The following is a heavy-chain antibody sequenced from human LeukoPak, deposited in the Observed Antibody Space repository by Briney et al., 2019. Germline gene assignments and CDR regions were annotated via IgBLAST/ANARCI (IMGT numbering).Heavy chain of an antibody. CDR3: ARETTYSGSYYDAFDI. V-gene: IGHV6-1*01. J-gene: IGHJ3*02. CDR2: TYYRSKWYN. Sequence: SQTVSLTCAISGDSVSSNSAAWNWIRQSPSRGLEWLGRTYYRSKWYNDYAVSVKSRITINPDTSKNQFSLQLNSVTPEDTAVYYCARETTYSGSYYDAFDIWGQGTMVTVSS. D-gene: IGHD1-26*01. CDR1: GDSVSSNSAA.